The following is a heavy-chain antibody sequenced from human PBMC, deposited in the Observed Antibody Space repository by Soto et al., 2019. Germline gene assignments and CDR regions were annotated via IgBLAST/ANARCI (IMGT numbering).Heavy chain of an antibody. V-gene: IGHV3-11*01. J-gene: IGHJ6*02. CDR2: ISSDSTSI. CDR3: ARGHYGLDV. CDR1: GFTFSDHY. Sequence: QVQLVESGGGLVKPGGSLRLSCAASGFTFSDHYMSWIRQAPGKGLEWVSYISSDSTSIFHADSVKGRFTISRDNGKKSLYLQMSSRRAEDTALYYCARGHYGLDVWGQGTTVTVSS.